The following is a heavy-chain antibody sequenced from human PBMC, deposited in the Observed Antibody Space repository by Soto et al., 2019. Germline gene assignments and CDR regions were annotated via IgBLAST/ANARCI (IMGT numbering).Heavy chain of an antibody. Sequence: VQLVESGGGLVQPGRSLRLSCAASGFTFDDYAMHWVRQAPGKGLEWVSGISWNSGSIGYADSVKGRFTISRDNAKNSLYLQMNSLRAEDTALYYCAKDMGIAVAGTFWFDPWGQGTLVTVSS. J-gene: IGHJ5*02. CDR1: GFTFDDYA. V-gene: IGHV3-9*01. CDR2: ISWNSGSI. CDR3: AKDMGIAVAGTFWFDP. D-gene: IGHD6-19*01.